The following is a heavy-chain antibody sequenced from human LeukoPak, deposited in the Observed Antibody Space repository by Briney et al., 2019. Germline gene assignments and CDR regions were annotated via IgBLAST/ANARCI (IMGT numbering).Heavy chain of an antibody. CDR2: ISGSSDST. Sequence: PGGSLRLSCAASGFTFSSYAMSWVRQAPGKGLEWVSAISGSSDSTYYADPVKGRFTISRDNSRSTLSLQMDGLRAEDTAVYYCAKANSLSGYYYDTVDFWGQGTLVTVSS. CDR1: GFTFSSYA. V-gene: IGHV3-23*01. J-gene: IGHJ4*02. CDR3: AKANSLSGYYYDTVDF. D-gene: IGHD3-22*01.